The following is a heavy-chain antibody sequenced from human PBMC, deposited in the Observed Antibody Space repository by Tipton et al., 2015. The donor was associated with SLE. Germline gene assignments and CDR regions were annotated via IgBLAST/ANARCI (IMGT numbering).Heavy chain of an antibody. V-gene: IGHV3-49*03. Sequence: RSLRLSCTASGFTFGDYAMSWFRQAPGKGLEWVGFIRSKAYGGTTEYAASVKGRFTISRDDSKSIAYLQMNSLKTEDTAVYYCTRASNWGSKGAFDIWGQGTMVTVSS. D-gene: IGHD7-27*01. CDR1: GFTFGDYA. J-gene: IGHJ3*02. CDR2: IRSKAYGGTT. CDR3: TRASNWGSKGAFDI.